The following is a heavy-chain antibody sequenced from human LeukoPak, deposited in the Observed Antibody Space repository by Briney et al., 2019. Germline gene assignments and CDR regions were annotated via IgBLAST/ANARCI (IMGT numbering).Heavy chain of an antibody. CDR3: ARDRRGYGGYFDY. V-gene: IGHV4-38-2*02. J-gene: IGHJ4*02. CDR2: IYHSGST. D-gene: IGHD4-23*01. Sequence: SSETLSLTCTVSGYSISSGYYWGWIRQPPGKGLEWIGSIYHSGSTYYNPSLKSRVTISVDTSKNQFSLKLSSVTAADTAVYYCARDRRGYGGYFDYWGQGTLVTVSS. CDR1: GYSISSGYY.